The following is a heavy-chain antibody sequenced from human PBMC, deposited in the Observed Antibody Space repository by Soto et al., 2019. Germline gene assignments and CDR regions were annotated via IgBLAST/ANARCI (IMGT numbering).Heavy chain of an antibody. CDR2: IYYSGST. CDR1: GGSISSGGYY. CDR3: ASYFSRITIFGVVTAQYDAFDI. V-gene: IGHV4-31*03. J-gene: IGHJ3*02. Sequence: SETLSLTCTVSGGSISSGGYYWSWIRQPPGKGLEWIGYIYYSGSTYYNPSLKSRVTISVDTSKNQFSLKLSSVTAADTAVYYCASYFSRITIFGVVTAQYDAFDIWGQGTMVTVSS. D-gene: IGHD3-3*01.